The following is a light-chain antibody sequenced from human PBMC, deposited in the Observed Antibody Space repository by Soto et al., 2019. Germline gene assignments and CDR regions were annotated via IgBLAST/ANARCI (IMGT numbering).Light chain of an antibody. Sequence: QSALTQPASVSGSPGQSITISCTGTSSDIGASNYVSWYQQHPSKAPKLMIYEVRNLPSVVSSRFSGSKFGNTASLTISGLQAEDEADYYCSSYTTSSTLVVFGGGTTVTVL. J-gene: IGLJ2*01. CDR1: SSDIGASNY. V-gene: IGLV2-14*01. CDR3: SSYTTSSTLVV. CDR2: EVR.